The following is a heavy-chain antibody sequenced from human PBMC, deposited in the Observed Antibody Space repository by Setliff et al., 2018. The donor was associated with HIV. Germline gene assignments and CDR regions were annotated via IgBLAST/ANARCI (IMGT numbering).Heavy chain of an antibody. J-gene: IGHJ4*02. V-gene: IGHV3-43D*04. CDR2: ISWDGAST. Sequence: GGSLRLSCAASGFTFDNYAMVWVRQAPGKGLEWVSLISWDGASTFYADSVEGRFTVSRDSYRNSLYLQVNSLRAEDTAMYYCAKEGDSSGWYLDYWGQGTLVTVSS. CDR3: AKEGDSSGWYLDY. D-gene: IGHD6-19*01. CDR1: GFTFDNYA.